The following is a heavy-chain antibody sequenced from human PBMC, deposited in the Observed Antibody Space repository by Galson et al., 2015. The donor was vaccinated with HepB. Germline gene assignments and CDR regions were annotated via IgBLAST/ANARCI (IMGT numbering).Heavy chain of an antibody. CDR3: ARGHRYYYDSSGYHPNDY. D-gene: IGHD3-22*01. J-gene: IGHJ4*02. Sequence: SLRLSCAASAFTFSDYYMSWIRQAPGKGLEWVSYISSSSSYTNYADSVKGRFTISRDNAKNSLYLQMNSLRAEDTAVYYCARGHRYYYDSSGYHPNDYWGQGTLVTVSS. CDR1: AFTFSDYY. V-gene: IGHV3-11*06. CDR2: ISSSSSYT.